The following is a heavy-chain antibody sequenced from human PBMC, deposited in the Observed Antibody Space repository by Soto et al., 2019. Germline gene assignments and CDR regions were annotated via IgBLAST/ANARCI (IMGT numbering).Heavy chain of an antibody. CDR2: IYTSGST. J-gene: IGHJ5*02. CDR1: GGSISNYY. CDR3: ARDKVAATHWFDP. V-gene: IGHV4-59*01. Sequence: QVQLQESGPGLVKPSETLSLTCTVSGGSISNYYWSWIRQPPGKGLEWIGYIYTSGSTNYNPSLRSRVTISVDTSKNQFSLKLSSVTAADTAVYYCARDKVAATHWFDPWGQGTLVTVSS. D-gene: IGHD2-15*01.